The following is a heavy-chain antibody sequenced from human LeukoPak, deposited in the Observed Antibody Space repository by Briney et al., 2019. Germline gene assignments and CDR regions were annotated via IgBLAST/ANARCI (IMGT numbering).Heavy chain of an antibody. Sequence: GSLRLSCVASGFTFSKYTMSWVRQAPGKGLAWVSGIYGGGSGSTFYAESVKGRFTISRDNSKNTLYLQMNSLRDEDTAIYYCAKDFTPDGIWDIDYWGRGTLITVSS. V-gene: IGHV3-23*01. D-gene: IGHD1-14*01. J-gene: IGHJ4*02. CDR2: IYGGGSGST. CDR3: AKDFTPDGIWDIDY. CDR1: GFTFSKYT.